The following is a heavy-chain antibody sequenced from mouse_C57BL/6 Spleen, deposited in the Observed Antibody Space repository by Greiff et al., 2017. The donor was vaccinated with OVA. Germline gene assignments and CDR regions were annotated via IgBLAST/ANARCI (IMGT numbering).Heavy chain of an antibody. Sequence: QVQLKESGPGLVAPSQCLSITCTVSGFSFTSYAISWVRQPPGKGLEWLGVIWTGGGTNYYSALKSRLSISNDNTKSQVFVKKNRLQTDDTAGNYCAGNSLITTGGYDFDYWGQGTTLTVSS. CDR2: IWTGGGT. D-gene: IGHD1-1*01. V-gene: IGHV2-9-1*01. J-gene: IGHJ2*01. CDR3: AGNSLITTGGYDFDY. CDR1: GFSFTSYA.